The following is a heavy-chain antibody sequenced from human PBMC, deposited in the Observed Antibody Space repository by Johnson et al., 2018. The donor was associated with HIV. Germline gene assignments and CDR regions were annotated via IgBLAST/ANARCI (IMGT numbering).Heavy chain of an antibody. D-gene: IGHD3-10*01. CDR3: ARGTITLIRGVIGFDI. J-gene: IGHJ3*02. Sequence: QVQLVESGGGLVQPGGSLRLSCAASAFTVSDNYLSWVRQAPGKGLEWVSYITSSGNTVYYADSVKGRFTISRDNAKNSLYLQMNTLRAEDTAVYYCARGTITLIRGVIGFDIWGQGTMVT. CDR1: AFTVSDNY. CDR2: ITSSGNTV. V-gene: IGHV3-11*01.